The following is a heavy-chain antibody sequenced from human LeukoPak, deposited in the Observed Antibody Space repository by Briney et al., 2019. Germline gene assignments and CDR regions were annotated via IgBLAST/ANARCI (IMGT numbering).Heavy chain of an antibody. CDR2: IKQDGSEE. CDR3: ARDRGSGSYYSQD. J-gene: IGHJ4*02. D-gene: IGHD3-10*01. CDR1: GFPFSSYS. V-gene: IGHV3-7*01. Sequence: PGGSLRLSCAASGFPFSSYSMTWVRQAPGKGLEWVANIKQDGSEEHYVDSVKGRFTISRDNAKNSLYLQMTSLRAEDTAVYYCARDRGSGSYYSQDWGQGTLVTVSS.